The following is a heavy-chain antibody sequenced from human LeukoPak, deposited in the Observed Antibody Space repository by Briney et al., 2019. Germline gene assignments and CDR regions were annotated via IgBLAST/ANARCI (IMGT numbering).Heavy chain of an antibody. J-gene: IGHJ4*02. CDR2: IYYSGST. V-gene: IGHV4-30-4*08. CDR1: GGSISSGDYY. D-gene: IGHD1-26*01. CDR3: ARQEWELTFLFDY. Sequence: SSETLSLTCTVSGGSISSGDYYWSWIRQPPGKGLEWIGYIYYSGSTYYNPSLKSRVTISVDTSKNQFSLKLSSMTAADTAVYYCARQEWELTFLFDYWGQGTLVTVSS.